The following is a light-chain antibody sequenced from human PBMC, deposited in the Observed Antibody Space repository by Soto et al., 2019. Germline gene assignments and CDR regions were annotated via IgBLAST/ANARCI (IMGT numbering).Light chain of an antibody. V-gene: IGKV3-15*01. CDR2: GAS. J-gene: IGKJ1*01. Sequence: EIVMTQSPATLSVSPGEGGTFSCRASQSVYSNVAWYQQKPGQAPRLLIYGASTRATGIPARFSGSGSETEFTLTISSLQSEDFAVYYCQQYNNWPLTFGQGTTGDTK. CDR1: QSVYSN. CDR3: QQYNNWPLT.